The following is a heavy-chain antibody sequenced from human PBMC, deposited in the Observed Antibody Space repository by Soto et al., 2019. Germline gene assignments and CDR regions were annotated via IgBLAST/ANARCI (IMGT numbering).Heavy chain of an antibody. Sequence: ASVEVSCKACGYTFTSYSIHWVRQAPGQRLEWMGWINTGNGNIKYSQKFQGRVTITRDTSAHTASMELSSLSSEDTAVYYCAGDHAYLYCWGQGTLVTVSS. D-gene: IGHD2-21*01. CDR2: INTGNGNI. J-gene: IGHJ4*02. V-gene: IGHV1-3*04. CDR1: GYTFTSYS. CDR3: AGDHAYLYC.